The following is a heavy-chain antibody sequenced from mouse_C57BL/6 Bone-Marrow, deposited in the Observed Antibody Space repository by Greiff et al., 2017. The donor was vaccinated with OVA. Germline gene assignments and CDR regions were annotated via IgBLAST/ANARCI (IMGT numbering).Heavy chain of an antibody. V-gene: IGHV14-4*01. CDR3: TTGNDDY. Sequence: VQLKESGAELVRPGASVKLSCTASGFNIKDAYMHWVQQSPEQGLEWIGWIDPENGDTEYASKFQGKATITADTSSNTAYLQLSSLTSEDTAVYYCTTGNDDYWGQGTTLTVSS. CDR1: GFNIKDAY. CDR2: IDPENGDT. J-gene: IGHJ2*01. D-gene: IGHD2-1*01.